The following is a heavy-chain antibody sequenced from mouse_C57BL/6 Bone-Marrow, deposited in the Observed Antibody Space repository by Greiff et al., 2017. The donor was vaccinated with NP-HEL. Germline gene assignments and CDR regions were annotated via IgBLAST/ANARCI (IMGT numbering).Heavy chain of an antibody. D-gene: IGHD2-14*01. CDR2: ISSGGSYT. Sequence: DVHLVESGGDLVKPGGSLKLSCAASGFTFSSYGMSWVRQTPDKRLEWVATISSGGSYTYYPDSVKGRFTISRDNAKNTLYLQMSSLKSEDTAMYYCARQGTPYYFDYWGQGTTLTVSS. V-gene: IGHV5-6*01. CDR3: ARQGTPYYFDY. J-gene: IGHJ2*01. CDR1: GFTFSSYG.